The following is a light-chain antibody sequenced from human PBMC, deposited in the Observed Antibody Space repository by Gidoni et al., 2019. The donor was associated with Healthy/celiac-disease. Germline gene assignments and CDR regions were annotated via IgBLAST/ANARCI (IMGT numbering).Light chain of an antibody. CDR2: AAS. V-gene: IGKV1-39*01. CDR1: QSISSY. CDR3: QQSYSTPWT. Sequence: DIQLTQSPSSLSASVGDRVTITCRASQSISSYVNWYQKKPGKAPKLLIYAASSLQSGVPSRFSGSGSGTYFTLTISRLHPEYFATYYYQQSYSTPWTFGQGTKVEIK. J-gene: IGKJ1*01.